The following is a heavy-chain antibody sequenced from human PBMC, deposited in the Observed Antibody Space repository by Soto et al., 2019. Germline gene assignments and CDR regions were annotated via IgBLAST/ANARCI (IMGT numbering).Heavy chain of an antibody. CDR2: LXXXGXSX. V-gene: IGHV3-23*01. D-gene: IGHD3-22*01. CDR1: GFSFVNYA. J-gene: IGHJ4*02. Sequence: GGSLRLSCAASGFSFVNYAINWVRQAPGKGLEWVSGLXXXGXSXXXAXXXXGRFTISRDNSKNTLYLQMNSLRAEDTAVYYCAKVVIVVVTYFDYWGQGTLVTVSS. CDR3: AKVVIVVVTYFDY.